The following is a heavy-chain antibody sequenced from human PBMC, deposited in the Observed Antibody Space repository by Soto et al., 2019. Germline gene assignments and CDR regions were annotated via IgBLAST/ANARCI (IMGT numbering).Heavy chain of an antibody. CDR3: AKGSEAYCGGDCPDAFDI. CDR1: GFTFSSYA. V-gene: IGHV3-23*01. Sequence: GGSLRLSRAASGFTFSSYAMSWVRQAPGKGLEWVSAISGSGGSTYYADSVKGRFTISRDNSKNTLYLQMNSLRAEDTAVYYCAKGSEAYCGGDCPDAFDIWGQGTMVTVSS. CDR2: ISGSGGST. J-gene: IGHJ3*02. D-gene: IGHD2-21*01.